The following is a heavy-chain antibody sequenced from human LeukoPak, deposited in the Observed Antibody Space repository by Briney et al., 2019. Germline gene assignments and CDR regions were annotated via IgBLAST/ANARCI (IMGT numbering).Heavy chain of an antibody. D-gene: IGHD2-2*01. J-gene: IGHJ4*02. Sequence: GSLRLSCAASGFTFSSYDMHWVRQASGKGLEWVAVIWYDGSNKYYADSVKGRFTISRDNSKNTLYLQMNSLRAEDTAVYYCATTYSAYYSSTSCYGRFDYWGQGTLVTVSS. CDR2: IWYDGSNK. CDR3: ATTYSAYYSSTSCYGRFDY. V-gene: IGHV3-33*01. CDR1: GFTFSSYD.